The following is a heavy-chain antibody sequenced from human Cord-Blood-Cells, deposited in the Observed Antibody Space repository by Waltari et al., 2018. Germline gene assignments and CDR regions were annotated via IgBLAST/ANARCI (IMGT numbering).Heavy chain of an antibody. Sequence: QVQLQESGPGLVKPSETLSLTCPVPGGSISSYYWSWIRQPGGKGLEWIGRIYTSGSTNYNPSLKSRVTMSVDTSKNQFSLKLSSVTAADTAVYYCARVQDSSGYNWFDPWGQGTLVTVSS. D-gene: IGHD3-22*01. V-gene: IGHV4-4*07. CDR1: GGSISSYY. CDR3: ARVQDSSGYNWFDP. CDR2: IYTSGST. J-gene: IGHJ5*02.